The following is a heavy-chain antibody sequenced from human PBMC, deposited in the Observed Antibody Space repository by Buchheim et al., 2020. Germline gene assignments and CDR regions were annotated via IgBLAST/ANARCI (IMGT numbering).Heavy chain of an antibody. J-gene: IGHJ6*02. CDR1: GFSFSTYS. CDR2: ISDTSSTI. D-gene: IGHD6-13*01. Sequence: EVELVESGGGLVQPGGSLRLSCAVSGFSFSTYSMDWVRQAPGKGLEWLAYISDTSSTIYYGDSVKGRFPVSRDNAKNALYLQMNSLRVEDTAVYYCARAPTPYSSSWYDYYYGMDVWGQGTT. CDR3: ARAPTPYSSSWYDYYYGMDV. V-gene: IGHV3-48*04.